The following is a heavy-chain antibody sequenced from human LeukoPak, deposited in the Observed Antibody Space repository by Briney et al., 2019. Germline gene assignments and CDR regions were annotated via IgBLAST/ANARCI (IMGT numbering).Heavy chain of an antibody. J-gene: IGHJ3*02. CDR2: INPNSGGT. CDR1: GYTFGGYY. D-gene: IGHD3-22*01. CDR3: ARVCSVVPPSDAFDI. Sequence: ASVKVSCKASGYTFGGYYLHWVRQAPGQGLEWMGWINPNSGGTNYAQNFQGRVTMTRDTSISTAYMELSELRSDDTAVYYCARVCSVVPPSDAFDIWGQGTMVTVSS. V-gene: IGHV1-2*02.